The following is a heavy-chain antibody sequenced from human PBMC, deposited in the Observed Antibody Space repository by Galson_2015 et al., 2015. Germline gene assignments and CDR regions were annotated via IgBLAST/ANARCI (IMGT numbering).Heavy chain of an antibody. V-gene: IGHV3-30-3*01. CDR1: GFAFSSYA. CDR3: ARARDIAAAGGLDY. D-gene: IGHD6-13*01. J-gene: IGHJ4*02. Sequence: SLRLSCAASGFAFSSYAMHWVRQAPGKGLEWEAVISYDGSNKYYADSVKGRFTISRDNSMNTLYLQMNSLRAEDTAVYYCARARDIAAAGGLDYWGQGTLVTVSS. CDR2: ISYDGSNK.